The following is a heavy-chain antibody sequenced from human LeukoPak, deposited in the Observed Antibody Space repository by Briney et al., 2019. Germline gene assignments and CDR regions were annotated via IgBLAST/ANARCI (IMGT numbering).Heavy chain of an antibody. V-gene: IGHV4-34*01. CDR2: INHSGNT. CDR1: GGSFSDYY. Sequence: SETLSLTCAVYGGSFSDYYWSWIRQPPGKGLEWIGEINHSGNTNYNPSLKSRVTISVDTSKNQFSLKLSSVTAADTAVYYCARESPRYSSSYNWFDPWGQGTLVTVSS. CDR3: ARESPRYSSSYNWFDP. J-gene: IGHJ5*02. D-gene: IGHD6-13*01.